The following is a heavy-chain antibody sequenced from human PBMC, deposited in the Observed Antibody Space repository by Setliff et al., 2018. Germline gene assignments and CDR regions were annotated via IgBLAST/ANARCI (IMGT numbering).Heavy chain of an antibody. CDR3: ARKSRNIVVVPAAVIYYYYYYMDV. Sequence: SETLSLTCAVYGGSFSGYYWSWIRQPPGKGLEWIGEINHSGSTNYNPSLKSRVTISVDTSKNQLSLKLSSVTAADTAVYYCARKSRNIVVVPAAVIYYYYYYMDVWGKGTTVTVSS. D-gene: IGHD2-2*01. J-gene: IGHJ6*03. CDR2: INHSGST. V-gene: IGHV4-34*01. CDR1: GGSFSGYY.